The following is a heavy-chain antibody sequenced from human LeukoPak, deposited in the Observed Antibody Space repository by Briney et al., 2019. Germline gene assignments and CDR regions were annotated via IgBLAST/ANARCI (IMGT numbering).Heavy chain of an antibody. J-gene: IGHJ5*02. CDR2: INHSGST. CDR1: GGSFSGYY. Sequence: SETLSLTCAVYGGSFSGYYWSWIRQPPGKGLEWIGEINHSGSTNYNPSLKSRVTISVDTSKNQFSLKLSSVTAADTAVYYCARAPLPRSWFDPWGKGTLVTVSS. CDR3: ARAPLPRSWFDP. V-gene: IGHV4-34*01.